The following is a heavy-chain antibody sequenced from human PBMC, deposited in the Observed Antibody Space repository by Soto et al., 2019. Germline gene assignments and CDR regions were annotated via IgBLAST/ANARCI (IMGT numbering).Heavy chain of an antibody. V-gene: IGHV3-23*01. Sequence: EVQLLESGGGLVQPGGSLRLSCAASGFTFSSYAMSWVRQAPGKGLEWVSAISGSGGSTYYADSVKGRFTISRDNSKNTLYLQMNSLRAADAAVDYCANYQPRIAAAGMRGGGYYYYGMDVWGQGTTVTVSS. D-gene: IGHD6-13*01. CDR2: ISGSGGST. CDR3: ANYQPRIAAAGMRGGGYYYYGMDV. CDR1: GFTFSSYA. J-gene: IGHJ6*02.